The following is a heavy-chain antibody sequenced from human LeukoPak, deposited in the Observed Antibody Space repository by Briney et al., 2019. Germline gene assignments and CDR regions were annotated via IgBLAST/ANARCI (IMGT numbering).Heavy chain of an antibody. V-gene: IGHV4-59*01. CDR2: IYYSGST. CDR1: GGSISSYH. CDR3: ARGAPVAGTLHLP. J-gene: IGHJ5*02. D-gene: IGHD6-19*01. Sequence: SSETLSLTCTVSGGSISSYHWSWIRQPPGKGLEWIGYIYYSGSTNYNPSLKSRVTISVDTSKNQFSLKLSSVTAADTAVYYCARGAPVAGTLHLPWGQGTLVTVSS.